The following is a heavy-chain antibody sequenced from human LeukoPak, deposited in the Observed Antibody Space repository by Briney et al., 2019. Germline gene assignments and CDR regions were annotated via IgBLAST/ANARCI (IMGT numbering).Heavy chain of an antibody. D-gene: IGHD5-24*01. CDR1: GYSFPNYW. V-gene: IGHV5-51*01. Sequence: SGESLKISCQGSGYSFPNYWIGWVRQMPGQGLEWMGIIYPADSDTRYSPSFQGQVTISADKSINTAYLQWTSLKASDTAMYYCARRKGHGYNPPFDYWGQGTLVTVSS. J-gene: IGHJ4*02. CDR3: ARRKGHGYNPPFDY. CDR2: IYPADSDT.